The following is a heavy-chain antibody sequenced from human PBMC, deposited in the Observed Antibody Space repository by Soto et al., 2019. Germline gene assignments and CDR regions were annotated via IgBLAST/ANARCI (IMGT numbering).Heavy chain of an antibody. CDR3: ARALPEQLWLPFDY. J-gene: IGHJ4*02. V-gene: IGHV4-31*03. D-gene: IGHD5-18*01. Sequence: PSETLSLTCTVSGGSISSGGYYWSWIRQHPGKGLEWIGYIYYSGSTYYNPSLKSRVTISVDTSKNQFSLKLSSVTAADTAVYYCARALPEQLWLPFDYWGQGTLVTVSS. CDR2: IYYSGST. CDR1: GGSISSGGYY.